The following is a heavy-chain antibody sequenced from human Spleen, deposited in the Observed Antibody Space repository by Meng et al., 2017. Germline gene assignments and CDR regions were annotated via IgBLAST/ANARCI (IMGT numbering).Heavy chain of an antibody. CDR1: GGFFSDYY. CDR3: ARGPTTMAHDFDY. V-gene: IGHV4-34*01. J-gene: IGHJ4*02. D-gene: IGHD4-11*01. CDR2: INHSGST. Sequence: QVQLQQWGAGQLKPSEALSLTCVGSGGFFSDYYWSWTRQPPGKGLEWIGEINHSGSTNYNPSLESRATISVDTSQNNLSLKLSSVTAADSAVYYCARGPTTMAHDFDYWGQGTLVTVSS.